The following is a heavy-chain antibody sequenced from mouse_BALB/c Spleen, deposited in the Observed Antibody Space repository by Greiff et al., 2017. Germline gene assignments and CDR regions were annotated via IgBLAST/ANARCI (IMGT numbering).Heavy chain of an antibody. CDR1: GYTFTSYT. CDR2: INPSSGYT. Sequence: QVQLKESAAELARPGASVKMSCKASGYTFTSYTMHWVKQRPGQGLEWIGYINPSSGYTEYNQKFKDKTTLTADKSSSTAYMQLSSLTSEDSAVYYCARQVLRLPYYFDYWGQGTTLTVSS. D-gene: IGHD1-2*01. CDR3: ARQVLRLPYYFDY. V-gene: IGHV1-4*02. J-gene: IGHJ2*01.